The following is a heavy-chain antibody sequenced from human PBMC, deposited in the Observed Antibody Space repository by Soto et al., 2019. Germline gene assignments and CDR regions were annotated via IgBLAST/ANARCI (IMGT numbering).Heavy chain of an antibody. V-gene: IGHV1-69*13. J-gene: IGHJ4*02. Sequence: ASVKVSCKASGGTFSSYAISWVRQAPGQGLEWMGGIIPIFGTANYAQKFQGRVTITADESTSTAYMELSSLRSEDTAVYYCARDSREYCSSTSCYPFDYWGQGTMVTVSS. CDR3: ARDSREYCSSTSCYPFDY. D-gene: IGHD2-2*01. CDR2: IIPIFGTA. CDR1: GGTFSSYA.